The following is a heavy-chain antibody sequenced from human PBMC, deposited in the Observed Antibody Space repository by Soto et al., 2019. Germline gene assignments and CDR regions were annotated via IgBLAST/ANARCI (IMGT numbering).Heavy chain of an antibody. CDR2: IVVGSGNT. D-gene: IGHD3-10*01. CDR3: AADSTDGSGAD. V-gene: IGHV1-58*01. Sequence: QMQLVQSGPEVKKPGTSVKVSCKASGFTFTSSAVQWVRQARGQRLEWIGWIVVGSGNTNYAQKFQERVTITRDMSTSTAYMALSSLRSEDTAVYYCAADSTDGSGADWGQGTLVTVSS. CDR1: GFTFTSSA. J-gene: IGHJ4*02.